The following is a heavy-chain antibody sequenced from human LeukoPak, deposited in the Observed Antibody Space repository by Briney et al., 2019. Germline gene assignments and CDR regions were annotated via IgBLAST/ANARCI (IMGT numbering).Heavy chain of an antibody. Sequence: SGTLSLTCAVSGGSISSSNWWSWVRPPPGKGLEWIGEIYRSGSTNYNASLKSRVTISVDKSKNQFSLKLSPVTAADTAVYYCARDLWFGETNWFDPWGQGTLVTVSS. D-gene: IGHD3-10*01. J-gene: IGHJ5*02. CDR2: IYRSGST. CDR3: ARDLWFGETNWFDP. V-gene: IGHV4-4*02. CDR1: GGSISSSNW.